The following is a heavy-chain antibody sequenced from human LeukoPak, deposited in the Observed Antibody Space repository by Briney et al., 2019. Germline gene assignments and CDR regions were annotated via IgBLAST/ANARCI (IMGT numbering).Heavy chain of an antibody. J-gene: IGHJ4*02. CDR2: IYSGGST. V-gene: IGHV3-53*01. Sequence: GGSLRLSCAASGFTVSSNYMSWVPQAPGKGLEWVSVIYSGGSTYYADSVKGRFTISRDNSKNTLYLQMNSLRAGDTAVDYYDGAPLKEIAPHSVEFDYWGQGILVTVSS. CDR1: GFTVSSNY. CDR3: DGAPLKEIAPHSVEFDY. D-gene: IGHD2-21*01.